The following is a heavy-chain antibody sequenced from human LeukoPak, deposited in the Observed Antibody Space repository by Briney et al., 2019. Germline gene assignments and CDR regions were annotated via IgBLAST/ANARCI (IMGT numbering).Heavy chain of an antibody. CDR2: INHSGST. Sequence: ASETLSLTCTVSGGSISSTNNYRGWIRQPPGKGLEWIGEINHSGSTNYNPSLKSRVTISVDTSKNQFSLKLSSVTAADTAVYYCARGQSSGIAVAGLDYWGQGTLVTVSS. D-gene: IGHD6-19*01. CDR1: GGSISSTNNY. V-gene: IGHV4-39*07. CDR3: ARGQSSGIAVAGLDY. J-gene: IGHJ4*02.